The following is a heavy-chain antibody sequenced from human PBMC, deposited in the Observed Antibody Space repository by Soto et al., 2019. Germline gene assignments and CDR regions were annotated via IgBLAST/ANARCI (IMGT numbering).Heavy chain of an antibody. CDR2: MNPNSGNT. D-gene: IGHD7-27*01. J-gene: IGHJ6*03. CDR1: GYTFTSYY. CDR3: ARGNWGYYYMDV. V-gene: IGHV1-8*01. Sequence: GASVKVSCKASGYTFTSYYINWVRQATGQGLEWMGWMNPNSGNTGYAQKFQGRVTMTRNTSISTAYMELSSLRSEDTAVYYCARGNWGYYYMDVWGKGTTVTVSS.